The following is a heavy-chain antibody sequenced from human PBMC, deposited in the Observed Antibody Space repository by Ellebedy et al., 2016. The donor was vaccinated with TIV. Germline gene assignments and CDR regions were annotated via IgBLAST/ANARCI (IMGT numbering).Heavy chain of an antibody. D-gene: IGHD3-16*01. CDR3: ASGAHPGPFDK. V-gene: IGHV1-18*01. J-gene: IGHJ3*02. CDR1: GHTIRNFG. CDR2: ISAHNGNT. Sequence: AASVKVSCKASGHTIRNFGFIWVRQAPGRGLEWMGWISAHNGNTNYAQKIQGRVTMTTDTSTSTTFLELRSLTSDDTALYYCASGAHPGPFDKWGQGTMVTVSS.